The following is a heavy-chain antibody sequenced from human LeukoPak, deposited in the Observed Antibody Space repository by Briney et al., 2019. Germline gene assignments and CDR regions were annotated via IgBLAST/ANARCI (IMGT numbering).Heavy chain of an antibody. Sequence: GGSLRLSCAASGFTFSSYSMNWVRQAPGKGLEWVSSISSSSSYIYYADSVKGRFTISRDNAKSSLYLQMNSLRAEDTAVYYCAREHYYDSSGYYRTTDYWGQGTLVTVSS. V-gene: IGHV3-21*01. CDR3: AREHYYDSSGYYRTTDY. J-gene: IGHJ4*02. CDR1: GFTFSSYS. D-gene: IGHD3-22*01. CDR2: ISSSSSYI.